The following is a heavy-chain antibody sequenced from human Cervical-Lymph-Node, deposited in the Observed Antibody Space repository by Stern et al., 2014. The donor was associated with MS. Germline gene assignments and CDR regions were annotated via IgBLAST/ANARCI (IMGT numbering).Heavy chain of an antibody. CDR2: IHYSGTT. D-gene: IGHD5-24*01. CDR1: GGSISSGEYY. CDR3: SRDADAYSLVFGY. Sequence: QVQLQASGPGLVKPSQTLSLTCAVSGGSISSGEYYWSWIRQSPGKGLEWIGYIHYSGTTYYNPSLKSRVTISVDTSKNQFSLKLSSVTAADTAVYYCSRDADAYSLVFGYWGRGTLVTVSS. V-gene: IGHV4-30-4*01. J-gene: IGHJ4*02.